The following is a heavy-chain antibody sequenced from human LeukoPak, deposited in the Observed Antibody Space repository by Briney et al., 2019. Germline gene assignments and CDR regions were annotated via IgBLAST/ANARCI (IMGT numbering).Heavy chain of an antibody. CDR2: IYYSGST. CDR1: GGSIDSYY. V-gene: IGHV4-59*01. CDR3: ARAIDMATILFDY. Sequence: PSETLSLTCTVSGGSIDSYYWSWIRQPPGKGLEWIGYIYYSGSTNYNPPLKSRVTISVDTSKNQFSLKLSSVTAADTAVYYCARAIDMATILFDYWGQGTLVTVSS. D-gene: IGHD5-24*01. J-gene: IGHJ4*02.